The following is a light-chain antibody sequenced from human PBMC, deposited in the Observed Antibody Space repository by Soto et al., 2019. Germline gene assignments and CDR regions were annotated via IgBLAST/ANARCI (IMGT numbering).Light chain of an antibody. J-gene: IGKJ4*01. CDR1: QGISTF. CDR3: QQVNNYPLT. V-gene: IGKV1-9*01. Sequence: DIQLTQSPSFMSASVGDRVTITCRASQGISTFLAWYQQHPGTAPKRLIYDASNLPSGVPSRFSGSGSGTEFTLTISSLQPEDFATYYCQQVNNYPLTFGGGTKVDIK. CDR2: DAS.